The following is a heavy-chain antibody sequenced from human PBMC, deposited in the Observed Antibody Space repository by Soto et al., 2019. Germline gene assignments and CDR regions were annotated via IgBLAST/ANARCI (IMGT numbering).Heavy chain of an antibody. CDR3: ARDSSSWDWYFDL. J-gene: IGHJ2*01. Sequence: QVQLVESGGGVVQPGRSLRLSCAASGFTFSSYGMHWVRQAPGKGLEWVAVIWYDGSNKYYADSVKGRFTISRDNSKNTLYLQMNSLRAEDTAVYYCARDSSSWDWYFDLWGRGTLVTVSS. CDR1: GFTFSSYG. D-gene: IGHD6-13*01. CDR2: IWYDGSNK. V-gene: IGHV3-33*01.